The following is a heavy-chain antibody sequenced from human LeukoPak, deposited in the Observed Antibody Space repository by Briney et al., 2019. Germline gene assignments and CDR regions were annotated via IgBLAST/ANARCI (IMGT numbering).Heavy chain of an antibody. Sequence: SETLSLTCTVSGVSISSSNSYWSWIRQPAGKGLEWIGRIYTSGSTNYNPSLKSRVTMSVDTSKNQFSLKLSSVTAADTAVYYCARFLSHDNWFDPWGQGTLVTVSS. V-gene: IGHV4-61*02. J-gene: IGHJ5*02. D-gene: IGHD3-16*02. CDR1: GVSISSSNSY. CDR3: ARFLSHDNWFDP. CDR2: IYTSGST.